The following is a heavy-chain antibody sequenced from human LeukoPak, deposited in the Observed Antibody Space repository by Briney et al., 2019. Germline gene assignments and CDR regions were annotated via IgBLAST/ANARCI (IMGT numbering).Heavy chain of an antibody. J-gene: IGHJ4*02. CDR1: GFMFNTYG. Sequence: GGSLRLSCAASGFMFNTYGMHWVRQAPGKGLEWVAFIRYDGSNNDYADSVKGRLTIFRDNSKNTLYLQMNSLRAEDTAVYYCAKDLKRGGFTSSWYYFDYWGQGTLVTVSS. CDR2: IRYDGSNN. V-gene: IGHV3-30*02. D-gene: IGHD2-2*01. CDR3: AKDLKRGGFTSSWYYFDY.